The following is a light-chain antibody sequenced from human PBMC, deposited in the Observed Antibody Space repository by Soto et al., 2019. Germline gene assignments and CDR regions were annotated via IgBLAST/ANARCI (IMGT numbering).Light chain of an antibody. CDR3: QQFHNWPPNT. Sequence: EIVMTQSPATLSVSPGERATLSCRASQSVSTNLAWYQQKPGQAPRLLIYGASTRATGIPARFSGSGSGTEFTLTISSLQPEDFAVYYCQQFHNWPPNTFGQGTRLEIK. J-gene: IGKJ5*01. CDR1: QSVSTN. V-gene: IGKV3-15*01. CDR2: GAS.